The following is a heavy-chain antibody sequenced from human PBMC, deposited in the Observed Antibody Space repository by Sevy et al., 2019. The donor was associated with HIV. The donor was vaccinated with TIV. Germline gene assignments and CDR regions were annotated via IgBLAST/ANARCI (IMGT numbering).Heavy chain of an antibody. D-gene: IGHD5-18*01. Sequence: SETLSLTCTVSGGSISSGSYYWGWIRQPPGKGLEWIGTMYYDGSAYYNPSLQSLVSMSVDTSKNQFSLNLSSVTAADTAVYFCARGEDSAMIDYWGQGTLVTVSS. CDR2: MYYDGSA. CDR3: ARGEDSAMIDY. CDR1: GGSISSGSYY. J-gene: IGHJ4*02. V-gene: IGHV4-39*01.